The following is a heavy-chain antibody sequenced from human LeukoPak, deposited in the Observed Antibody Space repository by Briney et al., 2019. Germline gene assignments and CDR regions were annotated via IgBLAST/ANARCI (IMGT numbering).Heavy chain of an antibody. D-gene: IGHD3-3*01. Sequence: GGSLRLSCAASGFTFSSYWMHWVRQAPGKGLVWVSRINTDGSSTSYADSVKGRFTISRDNAKNTLYLQMNSLRAEDTAVYYCARALGHYDFWSGEADWFDPWGQGTLVTVSS. CDR3: ARALGHYDFWSGEADWFDP. CDR2: INTDGSST. CDR1: GFTFSSYW. J-gene: IGHJ5*02. V-gene: IGHV3-74*01.